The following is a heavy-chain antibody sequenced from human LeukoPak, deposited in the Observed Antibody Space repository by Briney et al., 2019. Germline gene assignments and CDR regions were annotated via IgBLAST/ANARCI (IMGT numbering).Heavy chain of an antibody. Sequence: TSETLSLTCSVSGGSITSENYYWGWIRQPPGKGLEFIGSIYSGRTTYYTPSLKSRVTISMDTSTNQFSLMLTSMTAADTAVYYCARDSGQHSGYDWSHWGQGILVTVSS. CDR3: ARDSGQHSGYDWSH. CDR2: IYSGRTT. V-gene: IGHV4-39*07. D-gene: IGHD5-12*01. J-gene: IGHJ4*02. CDR1: GGSITSENYY.